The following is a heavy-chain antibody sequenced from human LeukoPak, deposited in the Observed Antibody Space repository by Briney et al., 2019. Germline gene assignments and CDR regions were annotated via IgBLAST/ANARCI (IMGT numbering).Heavy chain of an antibody. J-gene: IGHJ5*02. D-gene: IGHD3-22*01. CDR1: GFTFSSYA. V-gene: IGHV3-64*01. CDR2: ISSNGGST. CDR3: AKDPSYYYDSSGSGWFDL. Sequence: GGSLRLSCAASGFTFSSYAMHWVRQAPGKGLEYVSAISSNGGSTYYANSVKGRFTISRDNSKNTLYLQMGSLRAEDTALYFCAKDPSYYYDSSGSGWFDLWGQGTLVTVSS.